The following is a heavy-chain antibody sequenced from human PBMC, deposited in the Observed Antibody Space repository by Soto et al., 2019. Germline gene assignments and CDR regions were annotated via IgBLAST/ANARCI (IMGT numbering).Heavy chain of an antibody. Sequence: PGGSLRLSCAASGFTFSSYEMNWVRQAPGKGLEWVSYISSSGSTIYYADSVKGRFTISRNNAKNSLYLQMNSLRAEDTAVYYCAREKSSGWHGDAFDIWGQGTMVTVSS. D-gene: IGHD6-19*01. J-gene: IGHJ3*02. V-gene: IGHV3-48*03. CDR1: GFTFSSYE. CDR3: AREKSSGWHGDAFDI. CDR2: ISSSGSTI.